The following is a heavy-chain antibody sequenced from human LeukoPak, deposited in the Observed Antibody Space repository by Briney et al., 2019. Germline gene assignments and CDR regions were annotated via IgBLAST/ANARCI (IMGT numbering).Heavy chain of an antibody. Sequence: ASVKVSCKASGYSFTGHYLHWVRQAPGQGLEWMGWINPNSGGTNYAQDFHGRVTMTRDTSISTAYMELSRLRSDDTAVYYCARAGDSGNLAWGQGTLVTVSS. CDR3: ARAGDSGNLA. D-gene: IGHD1-26*01. CDR2: INPNSGGT. J-gene: IGHJ5*02. CDR1: GYSFTGHY. V-gene: IGHV1-2*02.